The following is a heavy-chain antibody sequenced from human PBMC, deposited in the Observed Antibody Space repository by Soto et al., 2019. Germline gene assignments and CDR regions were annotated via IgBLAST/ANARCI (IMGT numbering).Heavy chain of an antibody. J-gene: IGHJ6*02. Sequence: ASVKVSCKASGYTFTSYDINWVRQATGQGLEWMGWMNPNSGNTGYAQKLQGRVTMTTNTSTSTAYMELRSLRSDDTAVYYCARDGLRYFDWLPDYYYYYGMDVWGQGTTVTVSS. CDR3: ARDGLRYFDWLPDYYYYYGMDV. CDR2: MNPNSGNT. V-gene: IGHV1-8*01. D-gene: IGHD3-9*01. CDR1: GYTFTSYD.